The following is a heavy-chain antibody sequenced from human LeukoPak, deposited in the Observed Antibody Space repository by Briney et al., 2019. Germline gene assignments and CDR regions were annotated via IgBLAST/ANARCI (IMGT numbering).Heavy chain of an antibody. CDR1: GFTFSSYA. J-gene: IGHJ4*02. CDR2: ISYDGSNK. V-gene: IGHV3-30*18. Sequence: GGSLRLSCAASGFTFSSYAMNWVRQAPGKGLEWVAVISYDGSNKYYADSVKGRFTISRDNSKNTLYLQMNSLRAEDTAVYYCAKEGPSMVRGVIIELIDYWGQGTLVTVSS. D-gene: IGHD3-10*01. CDR3: AKEGPSMVRGVIIELIDY.